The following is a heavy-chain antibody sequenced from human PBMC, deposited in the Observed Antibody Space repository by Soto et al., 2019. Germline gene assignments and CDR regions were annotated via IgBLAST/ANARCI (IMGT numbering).Heavy chain of an antibody. CDR2: IYYSGST. D-gene: IGHD2-21*02. J-gene: IGHJ3*02. V-gene: IGHV4-61*01. CDR1: GGSVSSGSYY. CDR3: ASAVVVTAVFAFDI. Sequence: SETLALTCTVSGGSVSSGSYYWSWIRQPPGKGLEWIGYIYYSGSTNYNPSLKSRVTISVDTSKNQLSLKLSSVTAADTAVYYCASAVVVTAVFAFDIWGQGTMVTVSS.